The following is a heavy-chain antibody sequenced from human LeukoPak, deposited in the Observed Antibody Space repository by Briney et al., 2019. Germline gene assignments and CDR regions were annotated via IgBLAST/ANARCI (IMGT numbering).Heavy chain of an antibody. CDR3: AKDILYGRYYYDSSGYNWFDP. CDR2: ISYDGSNK. D-gene: IGHD3-22*01. Sequence: GGSLRLSCAASGFTFSSYGMHWVRQAPGKGLEWVAVISYDGSNKYYADSVKGRFTISRDNSKNTLYLQMNSLRAEDTAVYYCAKDILYGRYYYDSSGYNWFDPWGQGTLVTVSS. J-gene: IGHJ5*02. CDR1: GFTFSSYG. V-gene: IGHV3-30*18.